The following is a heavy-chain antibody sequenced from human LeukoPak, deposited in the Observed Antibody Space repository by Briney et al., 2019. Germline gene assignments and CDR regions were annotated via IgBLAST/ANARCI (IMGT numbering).Heavy chain of an antibody. CDR1: GYTFTSYD. CDR2: MNPNSGNT. Sequence: ASVKVSCKASGYTFTSYDINWVRQATGQGLEWMGWMNPNSGNTGYAQKFQGRVTMTRNTSISTAYMELSSLRSEDTAVYYCASGGPYGSGSYSPPVGFDPWGQGTLVTVSS. D-gene: IGHD3-10*01. J-gene: IGHJ5*02. CDR3: ASGGPYGSGSYSPPVGFDP. V-gene: IGHV1-8*01.